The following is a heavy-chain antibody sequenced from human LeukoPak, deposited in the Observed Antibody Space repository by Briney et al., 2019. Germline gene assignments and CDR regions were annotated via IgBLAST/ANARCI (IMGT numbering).Heavy chain of an antibody. CDR3: ARAGGIAAAQDWFDP. CDR1: GGSFSGYY. D-gene: IGHD6-25*01. V-gene: IGHV4-34*01. CDR2: INHSGST. Sequence: SETLSLTCAVYGGSFSGYYWSWLRQPPGKGLEWIGEINHSGSTNYNPSLKSRVTISVDTSKNQFSLKLNSVTAADTAVYYCARAGGIAAAQDWFDPWGQGTLVTVSS. J-gene: IGHJ5*02.